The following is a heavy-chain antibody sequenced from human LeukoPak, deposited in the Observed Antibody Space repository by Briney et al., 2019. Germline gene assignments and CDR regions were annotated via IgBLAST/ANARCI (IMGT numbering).Heavy chain of an antibody. CDR3: AARSGELPYYFDY. D-gene: IGHD1-26*01. CDR2: ITTYNGKT. V-gene: IGHV1-18*01. J-gene: IGHJ4*02. Sequence: ASVKVSCKASGYTFTRYGISWMRQAPGQGLEWMGWITTYNGKTSYGQRFQGRVTMTTDTSTSTAYMELRSLRSDGTAVYYCAARSGELPYYFDYWGQGTLVTVSS. CDR1: GYTFTRYG.